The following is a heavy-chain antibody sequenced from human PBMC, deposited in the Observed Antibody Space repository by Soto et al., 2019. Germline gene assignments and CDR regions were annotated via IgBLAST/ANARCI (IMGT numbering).Heavy chain of an antibody. V-gene: IGHV2-5*02. D-gene: IGHD6-19*01. CDR1: GFSLSSTRVA. CDR2: IYWDDDK. Sequence: QITLKESGPTLVKPTQTLTLTCTFSGFSLSSTRVAVGWIRQPPGKALEWLALIYWDDDKRYSPFLKSRLTIAXXTXKNQVVLTMTNMDPVDTATYYCAHSVVAGFGYYFDSWGQGTLVTVSS. CDR3: AHSVVAGFGYYFDS. J-gene: IGHJ4*02.